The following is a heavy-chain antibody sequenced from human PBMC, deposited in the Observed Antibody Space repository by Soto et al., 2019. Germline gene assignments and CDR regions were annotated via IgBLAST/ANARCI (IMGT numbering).Heavy chain of an antibody. CDR2: IYSGGST. CDR3: ARNYYESGGGFGY. D-gene: IGHD3-22*01. CDR1: GFTVSSNY. V-gene: IGHV3-53*01. J-gene: IGHJ4*02. Sequence: EVQLVESGGGLIQPGGSLRLSCVASGFTVSSNYMSWVRQAPGKGLEWVAVIYSGGSTYYADSVKGRFTISRDNSKNTLYLQMNGLRAEDTAVYYCARNYYESGGGFGYWGQGTLVTVSS.